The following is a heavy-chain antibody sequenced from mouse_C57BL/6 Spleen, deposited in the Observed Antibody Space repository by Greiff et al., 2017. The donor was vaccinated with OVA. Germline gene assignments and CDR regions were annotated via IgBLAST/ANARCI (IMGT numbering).Heavy chain of an antibody. D-gene: IGHD3-2*02. CDR3: ARSSSGYLYFDY. J-gene: IGHJ2*01. CDR1: GYTFTDYY. Sequence: EVKLVESGPVLVKPGASVKMSCKASGYTFTDYYMNWVKQSHGKSLEWIGVINPYNGGTSYNQKFKGKATLTVDKSSSTAYMELNSLTSEDSAVYYCARSSSGYLYFDYWGQGTTLTVSS. V-gene: IGHV1-19*01. CDR2: INPYNGGT.